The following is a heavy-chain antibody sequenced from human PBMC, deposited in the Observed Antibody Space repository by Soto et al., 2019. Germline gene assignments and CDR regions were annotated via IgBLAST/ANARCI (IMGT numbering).Heavy chain of an antibody. V-gene: IGHV2-5*02. CDR2: IYWDGDN. CDR1: GFSLSTSGVG. J-gene: IGHJ4*02. CDR3: AHFSLNLRTLDY. Sequence: QITLKESGPTLVKPTETLTLTCTLSGFSLSTSGVGVGWIRQSPGKALEWLALIYWDGDNRHSPSLRSRLTITKDTSKNQVVLTMTNMDPVDTATYYCAHFSLNLRTLDYWGQGTLVTVSS. D-gene: IGHD3-16*02.